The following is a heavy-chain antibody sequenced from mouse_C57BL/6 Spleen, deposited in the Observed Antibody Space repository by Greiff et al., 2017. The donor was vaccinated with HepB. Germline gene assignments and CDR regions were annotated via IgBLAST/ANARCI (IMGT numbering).Heavy chain of an antibody. CDR1: GYAFSSSW. CDR2: IYPGDGDT. CDR3: ARTGLATVVAHFDY. J-gene: IGHJ2*01. Sequence: VQLQQSGPELVKPGASVKISCKASGYAFSSSWMNWVKQRPGKGLEWIGRIYPGDGDTNYNGKFKGKATLTADKSSSTAYMQLSSLTSEDSAVYFCARTGLATVVAHFDYWGQGTTLTVSS. D-gene: IGHD1-1*01. V-gene: IGHV1-82*01.